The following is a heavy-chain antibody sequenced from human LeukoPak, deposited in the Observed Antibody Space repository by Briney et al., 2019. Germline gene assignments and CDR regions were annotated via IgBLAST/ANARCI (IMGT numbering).Heavy chain of an antibody. CDR3: ARSPDYYDSSGYSFDY. D-gene: IGHD3-22*01. J-gene: IGHJ4*02. V-gene: IGHV4-61*02. CDR1: GGSISSGSYY. Sequence: SETLSLTCTVSGGSISSGSYYWSWIRQPAGKGLEWIGRIYTSGSTNYNPSLKSRVTISVDTSKNQFSLELSSVTAADTAVYYCARSPDYYDSSGYSFDYWGQGTLVTVSS. CDR2: IYTSGST.